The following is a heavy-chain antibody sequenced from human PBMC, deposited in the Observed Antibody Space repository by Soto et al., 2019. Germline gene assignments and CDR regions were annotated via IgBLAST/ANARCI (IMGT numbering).Heavy chain of an antibody. J-gene: IGHJ4*02. CDR2: ISYDGSNK. Sequence: PGGSLRLSCAASGFTFSSYAMHWVRQAPGKGLEWVAVISYDGSNKYYADSVKGRFTISRDNSKNTLYLQMNSLRAEDTAVYYCAREGGRFLEWLSHPDFDYWGQGTLVTVSS. CDR3: AREGGRFLEWLSHPDFDY. V-gene: IGHV3-30*01. CDR1: GFTFSSYA. D-gene: IGHD3-3*01.